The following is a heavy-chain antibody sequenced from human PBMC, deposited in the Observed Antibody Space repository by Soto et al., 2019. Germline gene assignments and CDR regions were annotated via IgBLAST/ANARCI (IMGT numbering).Heavy chain of an antibody. CDR1: GFTFSRYP. Sequence: QVQLVESGGGVVQPGRSLRLSCAASGFTFSRYPMYWVRQAPGKGLEWVAVITYDGNNKYYADSVKGRFTISRDNAKKRLSRQMNNLTPEDTAVDYCAKGVGSYYFASWGQGTLVTVSS. CDR3: AKGVGSYYFAS. V-gene: IGHV3-30-3*01. D-gene: IGHD1-26*01. J-gene: IGHJ4*02. CDR2: ITYDGNNK.